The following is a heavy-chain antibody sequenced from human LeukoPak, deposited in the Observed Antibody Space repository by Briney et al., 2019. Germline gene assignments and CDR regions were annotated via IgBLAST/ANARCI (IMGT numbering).Heavy chain of an antibody. D-gene: IGHD3-3*01. V-gene: IGHV4-30-4*08. J-gene: IGHJ6*04. CDR3: ARDFWSGYYPLDV. Sequence: SETLSLTCTVSGGSISSGDYYWSWIRQPPGKGLEWIGYIYYSGSTYYNPSLKSRVTISVDTSKNQFFLKLSSVTAADTAAYYCARDFWSGYYPLDVWGKGTTVTVSS. CDR1: GGSISSGDYY. CDR2: IYYSGST.